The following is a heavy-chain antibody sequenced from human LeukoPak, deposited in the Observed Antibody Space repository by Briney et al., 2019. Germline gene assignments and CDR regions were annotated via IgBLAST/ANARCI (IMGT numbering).Heavy chain of an antibody. CDR1: GFTFSSYG. CDR3: ARRGGGYSSENWFDP. CDR2: IWYDGSNK. D-gene: IGHD6-25*01. Sequence: GRSLRLPCAASGFTFSSYGMHWVRQAPGKGLEWVAVIWYDGSNKYYADSVKGRFTISRDNSKNTLYLQMNSLRAEDTAVYYCARRGGGYSSENWFDPWGQGTLVTVSS. V-gene: IGHV3-33*01. J-gene: IGHJ5*02.